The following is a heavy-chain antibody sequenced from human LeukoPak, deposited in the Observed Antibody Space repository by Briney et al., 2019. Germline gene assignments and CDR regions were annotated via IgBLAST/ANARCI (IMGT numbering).Heavy chain of an antibody. D-gene: IGHD3-22*01. V-gene: IGHV1-69*05. CDR3: ARDLSGSGYGDYYYYYYMDV. Sequence: GASVKVSCKASGGTFSSYAISWVRQAPGQGLEWMGRIIPIFGTANYAQKFQGRVTITTDESTSTAYMELSSLRSEDTAVYYCARDLSGSGYGDYYYYYYMDVWGKGTTVTVSS. CDR1: GGTFSSYA. CDR2: IIPIFGTA. J-gene: IGHJ6*03.